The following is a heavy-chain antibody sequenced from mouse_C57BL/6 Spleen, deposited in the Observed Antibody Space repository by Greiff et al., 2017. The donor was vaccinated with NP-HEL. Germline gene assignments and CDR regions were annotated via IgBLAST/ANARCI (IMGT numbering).Heavy chain of an antibody. D-gene: IGHD1-1*01. Sequence: EVQLQESEGGLVQPGSSMKLSCTASGFTFSDYYMAWVRQVPGKGLEWVANINYDGSSTYYLDSLKSRFIISKDNANNILYLQMSSLKSEDTATYDCARDRDYCGSSACDYWGQGTTLTVSS. V-gene: IGHV5-16*01. CDR3: ARDRDYCGSSACDY. J-gene: IGHJ2*01. CDR2: INYDGSST. CDR1: GFTFSDYY.